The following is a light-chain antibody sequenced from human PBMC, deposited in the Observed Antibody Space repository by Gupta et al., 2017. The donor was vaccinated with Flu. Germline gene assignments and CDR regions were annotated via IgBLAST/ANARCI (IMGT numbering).Light chain of an antibody. CDR2: AAS. J-gene: IGKJ4*01. Sequence: DIQVTQSPSSLSAAVGDRVTITCRASQSVRSYFNWYQQKPGKAPKLLIYAASSLHSGVPSRFSGSGSGTDFTLIISRLQPEDFGTYYCQQSERTPLTFGGGTKVEIK. CDR1: QSVRSY. V-gene: IGKV1-39*01. CDR3: QQSERTPLT.